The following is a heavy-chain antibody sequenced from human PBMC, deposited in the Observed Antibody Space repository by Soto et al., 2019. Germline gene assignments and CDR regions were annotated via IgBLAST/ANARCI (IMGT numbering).Heavy chain of an antibody. CDR2: IYYSGST. D-gene: IGHD2-15*01. J-gene: IGHJ6*02. V-gene: IGHV4-59*01. Sequence: PSETLSLTCTVSGGSISSYYWSWIRQPPGKGLEWIGYIYYSGSTSYNPSLKSRVTISVDTSKNQFSLKLSSVTAADTAVYYCARARPPDIVVVVPRPGYYGMDVWGQGTTVTVSS. CDR3: ARARPPDIVVVVPRPGYYGMDV. CDR1: GGSISSYY.